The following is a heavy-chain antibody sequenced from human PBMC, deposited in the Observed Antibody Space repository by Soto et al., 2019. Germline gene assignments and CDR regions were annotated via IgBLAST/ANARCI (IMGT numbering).Heavy chain of an antibody. CDR3: ARDPRSITGTTSSEDFQH. D-gene: IGHD1-20*01. V-gene: IGHV1-69*01. CDR2: IIPILGIT. J-gene: IGHJ1*01. Sequence: QAQLMQSGAEVKKPGSSVKVSCKASGGTFSGYAISWVRQAPGQGLEWMGGIIPILGITNYAQKFQGRITIAADESTGTAYLDLRSLRPEDTAVYYCARDPRSITGTTSSEDFQHWGQGTLVSVSS. CDR1: GGTFSGYA.